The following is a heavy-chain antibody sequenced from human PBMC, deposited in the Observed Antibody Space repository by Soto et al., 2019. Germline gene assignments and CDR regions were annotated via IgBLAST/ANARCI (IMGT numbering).Heavy chain of an antibody. CDR2: INPTSGGT. V-gene: IGHV1-2*04. D-gene: IGHD1-1*01. CDR3: ARAGYTGDAFDI. CDR1: AYTFTGYY. J-gene: IGHJ3*02. Sequence: ASVKVSCKASAYTFTGYYMHWVRLAPGQGLEWMGWINPTSGGTNYAQKFQGWVTMTRDTSISTAYMELSRLRSDDTAVYYCARAGYTGDAFDIWGQGTMVTVSS.